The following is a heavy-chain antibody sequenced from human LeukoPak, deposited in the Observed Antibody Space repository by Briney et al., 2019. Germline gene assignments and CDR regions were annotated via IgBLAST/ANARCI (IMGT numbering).Heavy chain of an antibody. Sequence: PSETLSLTCTVSGGSISSYYWSWIRQPPGKGLEWIGYIHYSGSTNYNTSLKSRVTISLDTSKNQFSLKLSSVTAADTAVYYCARVGGYADYWGQGTLVTVSS. J-gene: IGHJ4*02. CDR1: GGSISSYY. CDR3: ARVGGYADY. V-gene: IGHV4-59*12. D-gene: IGHD5-12*01. CDR2: IHYSGST.